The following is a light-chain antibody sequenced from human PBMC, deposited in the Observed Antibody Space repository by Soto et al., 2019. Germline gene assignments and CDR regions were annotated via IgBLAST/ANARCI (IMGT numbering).Light chain of an antibody. V-gene: IGKV1-5*03. Sequence: DIQMTHTPSNLCAPVVGRGNLTCRASEIISRWLAWYQQKPGKAPKLLIYKASSLESWVPSRFSGSGSGTEFTLTINSLQADDFATYYCQKHNSFSINFGQGQRLEIK. J-gene: IGKJ5*01. CDR1: EIISRW. CDR2: KAS. CDR3: QKHNSFSIN.